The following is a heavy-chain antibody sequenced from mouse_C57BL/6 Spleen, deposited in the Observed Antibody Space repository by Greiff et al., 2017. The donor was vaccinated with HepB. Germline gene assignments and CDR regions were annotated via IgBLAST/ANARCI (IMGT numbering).Heavy chain of an antibody. CDR2: IDPENGDT. V-gene: IGHV14-4*01. Sequence: VQLKESGAELVRPGASVKLSCTASGFNIKDDYMHWVKQRPEQGLEWIGWIDPENGDTEYASKFQGKATITADTSSNTAYLQLSSLTSEDTAVYYGTTESFYDYGRRFAYWGQGTLVTVSA. CDR3: TTESFYDYGRRFAY. J-gene: IGHJ3*01. D-gene: IGHD2-4*01. CDR1: GFNIKDDY.